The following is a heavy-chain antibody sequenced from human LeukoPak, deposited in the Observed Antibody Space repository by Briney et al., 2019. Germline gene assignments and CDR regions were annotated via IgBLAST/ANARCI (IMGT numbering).Heavy chain of an antibody. J-gene: IGHJ4*02. CDR3: ASSARGDGYNPYFFDL. CDR1: GFTVSGNY. D-gene: IGHD5-24*01. V-gene: IGHV3-53*01. Sequence: PGGSLRLSCAPSGFTVSGNYMSWVRQAPGKGLEWVSVIYHGGSTYYADSVKGRFTISRDTSKNTLYLQMNSLRTEDTAVYYCASSARGDGYNPYFFDLWGQGTLVTVSS. CDR2: IYHGGST.